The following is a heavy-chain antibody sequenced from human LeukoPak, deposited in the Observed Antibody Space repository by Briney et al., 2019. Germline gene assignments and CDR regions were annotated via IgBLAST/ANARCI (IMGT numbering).Heavy chain of an antibody. D-gene: IGHD6-25*01. CDR2: ISSNSGNT. Sequence: ASVTVSCTSSGYTFTSNGISWVRQAPGQGLEWMGWISSNSGNTNYAQKFQDRVMLTTDTSTTTAYMELRNLRSDDTAIYYCARDRLHAFDFWGQGTKVTVSS. CDR3: ARDRLHAFDF. J-gene: IGHJ3*01. CDR1: GYTFTSNG. V-gene: IGHV1-18*01.